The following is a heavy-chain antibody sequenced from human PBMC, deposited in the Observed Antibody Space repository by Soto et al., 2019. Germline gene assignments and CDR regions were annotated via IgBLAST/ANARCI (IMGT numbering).Heavy chain of an antibody. D-gene: IGHD4-17*01. V-gene: IGHV3-7*05. CDR1: GFTFSRCW. CDR2: INQDGSEK. CDR3: ATVAMTTVTTG. J-gene: IGHJ4*02. Sequence: GGSLRLSCAASGFTFSRCWMNWVRQAPGKGLEWVANINQDGSEKYYVDSVKGRFTISRDKARNSLYLQMNSLRAEDTAVYYCATVAMTTVTTGWGQGTLVTVSS.